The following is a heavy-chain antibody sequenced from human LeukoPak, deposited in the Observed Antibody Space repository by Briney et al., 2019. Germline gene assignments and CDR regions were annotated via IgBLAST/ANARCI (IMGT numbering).Heavy chain of an antibody. CDR1: GGSISSYY. V-gene: IGHV4-4*07. CDR3: AKSGGYGLIDY. Sequence: PSETLSLTCTVSGGSISSYYWSWIRQPAWKGLEWIGRIYTSGSTNYNPSLKSRVTMSVDTSKNQFSLKLNSVTAADTAMYYCAKSGGYGLIDYWGQGTRVTVSS. CDR2: IYTSGST. J-gene: IGHJ4*02. D-gene: IGHD1-26*01.